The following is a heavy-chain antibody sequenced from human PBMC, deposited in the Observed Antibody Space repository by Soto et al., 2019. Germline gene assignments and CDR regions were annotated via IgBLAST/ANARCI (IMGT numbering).Heavy chain of an antibody. CDR3: ARDLGYCSSTSCYYYYYGMDV. J-gene: IGHJ6*02. CDR1: GFTFSGYP. CDR2: ISYDGSNK. V-gene: IGHV3-30-3*01. Sequence: GGSLRLSCAASGFTFSGYPMHWVRQAPGKGLEWVAVISYDGSNKYYADSVKGRFTISRDNSKNTLYLQMNSLRAEDTAVYYCARDLGYCSSTSCYYYYYGMDVWGQGTTVTVSS. D-gene: IGHD2-2*01.